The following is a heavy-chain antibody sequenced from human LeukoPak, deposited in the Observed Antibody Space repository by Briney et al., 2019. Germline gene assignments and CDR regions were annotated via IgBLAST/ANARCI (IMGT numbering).Heavy chain of an antibody. CDR1: GGSISSSSYY. CDR3: ARLPQWSGGDY. V-gene: IGHV4-39*01. CDR2: IYYSGST. J-gene: IGHJ4*02. Sequence: SETLSLTCTVSGGSISSSSYYWGWIRQPPGKGLEWIGSIYYSGSTYYNPSLKSRVTISVDTSKNQFSLKLSSVTAADTAVYYCARLPQWSGGDYWGQGTLVTVSS. D-gene: IGHD3-3*01.